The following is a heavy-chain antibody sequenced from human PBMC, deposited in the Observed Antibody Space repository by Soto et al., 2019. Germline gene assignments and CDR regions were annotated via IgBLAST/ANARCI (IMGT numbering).Heavy chain of an antibody. D-gene: IGHD1-1*01. CDR2: IYYSGST. CDR1: GGSISSYY. Sequence: SETLSLTCTVSGGSISSYYWSWIRQPPGKGLEWIGYIYYSGSTNYYPSLKSRVTISVDTSKNQFSLKLSSVTAADTAVYYCARSTRPKKFDPWGQGTLVTVSS. J-gene: IGHJ5*02. CDR3: ARSTRPKKFDP. V-gene: IGHV4-59*01.